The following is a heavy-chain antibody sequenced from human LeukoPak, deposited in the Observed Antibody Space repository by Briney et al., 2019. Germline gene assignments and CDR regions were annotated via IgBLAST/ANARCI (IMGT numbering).Heavy chain of an antibody. V-gene: IGHV3-23*01. Sequence: PGGSLRLSCAASGFTFSSYAMSWVRQAPGKGLEWVSAISGSGGSTYYADSVKGRFTISRDNSKNTLYLQMNSLRAEDTAVSYCAKAARLLWFGEFTSPYWGQGTLVTVSS. J-gene: IGHJ4*02. CDR1: GFTFSSYA. D-gene: IGHD3-10*01. CDR3: AKAARLLWFGEFTSPY. CDR2: ISGSGGST.